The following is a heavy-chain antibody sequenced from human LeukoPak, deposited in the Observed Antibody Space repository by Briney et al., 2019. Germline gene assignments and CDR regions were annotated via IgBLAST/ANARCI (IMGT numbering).Heavy chain of an antibody. Sequence: GGSLRLSCAASGFTLSSYGMHWVRQAPGKGLEWVAFIRYDGSNKYYAESVKGRFTISRDNSNNTLYLQMNSLRAEDTALYYCAKDIAPMVRGVFDYWGQGTLVTVSS. CDR3: AKDIAPMVRGVFDY. V-gene: IGHV3-30*02. J-gene: IGHJ4*02. D-gene: IGHD3-10*01. CDR2: IRYDGSNK. CDR1: GFTLSSYG.